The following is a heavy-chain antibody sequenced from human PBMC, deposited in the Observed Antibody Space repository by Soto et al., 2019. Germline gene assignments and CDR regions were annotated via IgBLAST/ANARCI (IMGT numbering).Heavy chain of an antibody. V-gene: IGHV4-59*08. CDR3: ARRGDHGGPRRYFAL. D-gene: IGHD4-17*01. CDR2: IYYSGST. J-gene: IGHJ2*01. Sequence: QVQLQESGPGLVKPSETLSLTCTVSGGSISNYHWSWIRQPPGEGLEWIGYIYYSGSTNYNPSLTTRVTLSVDTSKTLFSLKLSSVTAADTAVYYCARRGDHGGPRRYFALWGRGTLVTVSS. CDR1: GGSISNYH.